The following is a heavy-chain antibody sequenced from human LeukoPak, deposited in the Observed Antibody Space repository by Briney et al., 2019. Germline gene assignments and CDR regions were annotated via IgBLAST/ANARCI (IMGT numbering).Heavy chain of an antibody. V-gene: IGHV3-74*01. J-gene: IGHJ4*02. CDR2: IKSDGIST. Sequence: GGSLRHSRAPSGFTLNSYWVHWVPPAPGKGLVCVSHIKSDGISTTYADTVKGRFTISRDNAKNTLYLQMNSLRAEDTAVYYCARDRAYTQYYWGQGTLVTVSS. CDR3: ARDRAYTQYY. CDR1: GFTLNSYW. D-gene: IGHD4-11*01.